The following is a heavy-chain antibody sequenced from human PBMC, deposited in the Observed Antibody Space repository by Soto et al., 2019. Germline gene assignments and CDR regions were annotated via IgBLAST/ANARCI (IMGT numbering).Heavy chain of an antibody. CDR2: IKQDGSEK. CDR3: ARGWGLDP. D-gene: IGHD1-26*01. J-gene: IGHJ5*02. CDR1: GFTFSTYS. V-gene: IGHV3-7*04. Sequence: GGSLRLSCAASGFTFSTYSMNWVRQAPGKGLEWVANIKQDGSEKYYVDSVKGRFTISRDNAKNSLYLQMNSLRAEDTAVYYCARGWGLDPWGQGTLVTVSS.